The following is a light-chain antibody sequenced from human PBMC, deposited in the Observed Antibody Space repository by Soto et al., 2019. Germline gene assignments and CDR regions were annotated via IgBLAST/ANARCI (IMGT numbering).Light chain of an antibody. CDR3: QQYDNRELT. Sequence: DIQMTQSPSSLSASVGDRVTITCQASQDSSNYLNWYQQKPGKAPKLLIYDASNLETGVPSRFSGSRSGKDFTLTISSLQPEDIATYYYQQYDNRELTCGGGTKVESK. V-gene: IGKV1-33*01. CDR1: QDSSNY. CDR2: DAS. J-gene: IGKJ4*01.